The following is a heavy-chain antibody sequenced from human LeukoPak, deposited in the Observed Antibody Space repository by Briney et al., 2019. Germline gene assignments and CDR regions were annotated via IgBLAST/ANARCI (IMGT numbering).Heavy chain of an antibody. Sequence: ASVKVSCKASGGTFSSYAISWVRQAPGQGLEWMGGIIPIFGTANYAQKFQGRVTITADESTSTAYMELSSLRSEDTAVYYCARVRREPAHFDYWGQGTLVTVSS. D-gene: IGHD5-24*01. CDR1: GGTFSSYA. CDR2: IIPIFGTA. J-gene: IGHJ4*02. CDR3: ARVRREPAHFDY. V-gene: IGHV1-69*13.